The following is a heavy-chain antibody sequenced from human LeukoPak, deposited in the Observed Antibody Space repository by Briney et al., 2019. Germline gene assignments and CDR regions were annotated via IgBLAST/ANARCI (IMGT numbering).Heavy chain of an antibody. J-gene: IGHJ5*02. V-gene: IGHV3-23*01. CDR1: GFSFSVYA. D-gene: IGHD2-2*01. Sequence: SGGSLRLFYGGSGFSFSVYALAGVGQAPGKGLEWVAAISGRGGVTHYADSVKGRFTSNRDNSTNTLYRQINSVSVEATAIHSCTKALGANQLLQPVSSDPRSQGTRVTAPS. CDR2: ISGRGGVT. CDR3: TKALGANQLLQPVSSDP.